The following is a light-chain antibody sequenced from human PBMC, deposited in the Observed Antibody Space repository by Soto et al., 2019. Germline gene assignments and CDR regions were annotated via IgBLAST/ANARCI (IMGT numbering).Light chain of an antibody. CDR2: AAS. CDR3: QKYNSAPRT. V-gene: IGKV1-27*01. J-gene: IGKJ1*01. Sequence: DIQMTQSPSSLSASVGDRVTITCRASQGISNYLAWYQQKPGKVPKLLIYAASTLQSGVPSRFSGSGSGTDFTLTSSSLQPEDVATYYCQKYNSAPRTFGQGTNVQI. CDR1: QGISNY.